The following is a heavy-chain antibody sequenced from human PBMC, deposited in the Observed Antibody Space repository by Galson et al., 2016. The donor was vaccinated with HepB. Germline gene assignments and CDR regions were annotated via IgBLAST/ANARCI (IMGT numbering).Heavy chain of an antibody. J-gene: IGHJ6*02. CDR3: SRGRRGYNSGHSSLNYYYYGMDV. CDR1: GESFSGYF. Sequence: SETLSLTCTVYGESFSGYFRSWIRQPPGKGLEWIGEINHSGSTNYNPSLKGRVTISIDTSKTQFSLNLSSVTAADTAMYYCSRGRRGYNSGHSSLNYYYYGMDVWGQGTTVAVSS. V-gene: IGHV4-34*01. D-gene: IGHD5-18*01. CDR2: INHSGST.